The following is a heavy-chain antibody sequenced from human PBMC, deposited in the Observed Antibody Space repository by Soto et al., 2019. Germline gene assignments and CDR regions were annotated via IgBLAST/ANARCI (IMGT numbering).Heavy chain of an antibody. D-gene: IGHD3-10*01. CDR2: VIPILGAS. CDR1: ADTFTGYT. J-gene: IGHJ4*02. CDR3: AASYGSGYRAFDY. Sequence: SVKVSCKASADTFTGYTVTWVRQAPGQGLEWVGRVIPILGASNFAQKFQGRVTISADKSADTAYMVLTGLTSEDTAVYYCAASYGSGYRAFDYWGQGALVTVSS. V-gene: IGHV1-69*08.